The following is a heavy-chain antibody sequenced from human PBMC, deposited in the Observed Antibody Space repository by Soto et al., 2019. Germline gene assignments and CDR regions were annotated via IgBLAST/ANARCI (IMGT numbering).Heavy chain of an antibody. J-gene: IGHJ6*02. CDR2: ISGSGGST. V-gene: IGHV3-23*01. CDR3: AKLVRWIQIWSLVDGMDV. Sequence: PGGSLRLSCAASGFTFSSYAMSWVRQAPGKGLEWVSAISGSGGSTYYADSVKGRFTISRANSKNTLYLQMNSLRAEDTAVYYCAKLVRWIQIWSLVDGMDVWGQGTTVTVYS. CDR1: GFTFSSYA. D-gene: IGHD5-18*01.